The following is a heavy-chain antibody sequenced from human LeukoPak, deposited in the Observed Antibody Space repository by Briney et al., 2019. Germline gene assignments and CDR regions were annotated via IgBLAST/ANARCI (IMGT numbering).Heavy chain of an antibody. J-gene: IGHJ4*02. Sequence: PGGSLRLSCAASGFTFSSFWMHWVRQAPGKGLVWVSRINSDGSSTTYADSVKGRFTISRDNAKNTLCLQMNSLRAEDTAVYYCASGYCSGGSCHTTNSPFDYWGQGTLVTVSS. CDR2: INSDGSST. D-gene: IGHD2-15*01. V-gene: IGHV3-74*01. CDR1: GFTFSSFW. CDR3: ASGYCSGGSCHTTNSPFDY.